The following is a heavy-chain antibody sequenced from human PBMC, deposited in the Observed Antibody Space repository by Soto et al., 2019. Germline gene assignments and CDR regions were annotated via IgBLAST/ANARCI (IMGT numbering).Heavy chain of an antibody. CDR1: GYTFSSFH. CDR3: ARLATGTPPYYYDY. J-gene: IGHJ4*02. Sequence: QVQLVQSGAEVKKPGASVTVSCTTSGYTFSSFHMHWVRQAPGQGLEWMGGIDPTRGNKVHAQKFQGRITMTRDTPTSTFYLELSSLTSEDTAVYYCARLATGTPPYYYDYWGQGTLATVSS. V-gene: IGHV1-46*01. CDR2: IDPTRGNK.